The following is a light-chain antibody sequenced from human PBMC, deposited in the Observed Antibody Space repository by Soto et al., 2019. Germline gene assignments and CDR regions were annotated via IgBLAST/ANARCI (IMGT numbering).Light chain of an antibody. V-gene: IGLV2-8*01. J-gene: IGLJ2*01. CDR2: EVS. CDR1: SSDVGGYNY. CDR3: SSFAGSHNLV. Sequence: QSALTQPPSASGSPGQSVTISCTGTSSDVGGYNYVSWYQQHPGKAPKLMISEVSKRPSGVPDRFSGSKSGNTASLTVSGLQAEEEADSYCSSFAGSHNLVFGGGTNLTVL.